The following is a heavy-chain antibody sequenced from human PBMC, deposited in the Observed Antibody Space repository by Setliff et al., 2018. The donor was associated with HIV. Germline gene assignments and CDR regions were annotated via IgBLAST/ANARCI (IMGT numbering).Heavy chain of an antibody. D-gene: IGHD2-15*01. Sequence: PSETLSLTCAVYGGSFSGYYWSWIRQPPGKGLEWIGEINHSGSTNYNPSLKSRVTISVDTSKNQFSLKLSSVTAADTAVYYCARGDIYCSGGSCYYDYWGQGTLVTVSS. J-gene: IGHJ4*02. V-gene: IGHV4-34*01. CDR1: GGSFSGYY. CDR2: INHSGST. CDR3: ARGDIYCSGGSCYYDY.